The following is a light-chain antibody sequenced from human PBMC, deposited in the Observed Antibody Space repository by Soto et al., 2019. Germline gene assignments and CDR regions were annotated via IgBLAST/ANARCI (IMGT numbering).Light chain of an antibody. CDR2: SAS. J-gene: IGKJ1*01. CDR1: QPIGTS. Sequence: DIQMTQSPSSLSASVGDSVTVTCRASQPIGTSLHWYQQRAGEAPKVLISSASRLQSGVSSRFSGSGSGTHFTLTISSLRPEDSATYYCPQGYNTFWTFGQGTKVDIK. CDR3: PQGYNTFWT. V-gene: IGKV1-39*01.